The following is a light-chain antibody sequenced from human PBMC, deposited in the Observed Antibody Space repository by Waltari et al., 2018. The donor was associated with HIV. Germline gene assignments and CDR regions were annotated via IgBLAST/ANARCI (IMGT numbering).Light chain of an antibody. V-gene: IGLV2-11*01. Sequence: SALTQPRPVSGSPGQSVPISCTGNSSDVGGYNYFSWYQQHPGKAPKLMIYDVSKRPSGVPDRFSGSKSGNTASLTISGLQSEDEADYYCCSYAGSYTLVFGGGTKLTVL. J-gene: IGLJ2*01. CDR1: SSDVGGYNY. CDR2: DVS. CDR3: CSYAGSYTLV.